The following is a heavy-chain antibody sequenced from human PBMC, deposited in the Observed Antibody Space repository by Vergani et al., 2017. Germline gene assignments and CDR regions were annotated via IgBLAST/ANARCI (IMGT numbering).Heavy chain of an antibody. CDR1: GGSIRSTFYY. D-gene: IGHD6-13*01. Sequence: QLQLQESDPGLVKPSETLSLTCTVSGGSIRSTFYYWGWIRQPQGKGLEWIGTIYYSGSTYYNPSLKSRVTISVDTSKNQFSLKLNSVTAADTAVYYCSRHKEQLVPGNYYYYYMDVWGKGTTVTVSS. J-gene: IGHJ6*03. CDR2: IYYSGST. CDR3: SRHKEQLVPGNYYYYYMDV. V-gene: IGHV4-39*01.